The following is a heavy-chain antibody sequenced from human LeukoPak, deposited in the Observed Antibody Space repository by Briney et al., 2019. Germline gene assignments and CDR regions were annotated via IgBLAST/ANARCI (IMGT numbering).Heavy chain of an antibody. V-gene: IGHV4-4*07. D-gene: IGHD3-9*01. Sequence: PSETLFLTCTVSGGSISTYYWNWIRQPAGKGLEWIGRIYTSGSTNYNPSLKSRVTISVDTSKNQFSLKLSSVTAADTAVYYCARVDYDIFYFDYWGQGTLVTVSS. CDR1: GGSISTYY. J-gene: IGHJ4*02. CDR3: ARVDYDIFYFDY. CDR2: IYTSGST.